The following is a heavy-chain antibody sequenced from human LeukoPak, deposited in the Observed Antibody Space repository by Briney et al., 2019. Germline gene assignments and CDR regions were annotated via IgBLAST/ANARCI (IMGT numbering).Heavy chain of an antibody. D-gene: IGHD3-10*01. J-gene: IGHJ4*02. CDR3: ASPARFTMVRGVTMGFIDY. CDR1: GGSISSGGYY. V-gene: IGHV4-30-2*01. CDR2: IYHSGST. Sequence: SQTLSLTCTVSGGSISSGGYYWSWIRQPPGKGLEWIGYIYHSGSTYYNPSLKSRVTISVDRSKNQFSLKLSSVTAADTAVYYCASPARFTMVRGVTMGFIDYWGQGTLVTVSS.